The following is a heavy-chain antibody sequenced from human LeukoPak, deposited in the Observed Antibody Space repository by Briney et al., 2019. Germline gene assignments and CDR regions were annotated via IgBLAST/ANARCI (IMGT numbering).Heavy chain of an antibody. CDR2: IYYSGST. D-gene: IGHD2-2*03. CDR3: ARRAVFASAGRGGYCSSTSCTAWDY. J-gene: IGHJ4*02. CDR1: RGSISSSSYY. V-gene: IGHV4-39*01. Sequence: PSETLSLTCTVSRGSISSSSYYWGWIRQPPGKGLEWIGSIYYSGSTYYNPPLKSRVTISVDTSKNQFSLKLSSVTAADTAVYYCARRAVFASAGRGGYCSSTSCTAWDYWGQGTLVTVSS.